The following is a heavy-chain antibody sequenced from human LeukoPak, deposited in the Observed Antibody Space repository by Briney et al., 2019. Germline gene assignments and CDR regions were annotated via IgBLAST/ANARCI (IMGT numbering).Heavy chain of an antibody. CDR2: FDPEDGET. CDR1: GYTLTELS. V-gene: IGHV1-24*01. CDR3: ATDRAYGFGELKSRLGLDV. Sequence: GTSVKVSCKVSGYTLTELSMHWVRQAPGKGLEWMGGFDPEDGETIYAQKFQGRVTMTEDTSTDTAYMELSSLRSEDTAVYYCATDRAYGFGELKSRLGLDVWGKGTTVTVSS. J-gene: IGHJ6*04. D-gene: IGHD3-10*01.